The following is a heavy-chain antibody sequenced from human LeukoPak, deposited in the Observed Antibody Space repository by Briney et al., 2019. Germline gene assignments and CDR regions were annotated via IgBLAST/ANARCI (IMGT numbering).Heavy chain of an antibody. V-gene: IGHV4-30-2*01. D-gene: IGHD5-24*01. CDR1: GGSISSGGYS. CDR3: ARGRWSRDGYNYDY. CDR2: IYHSGST. J-gene: IGHJ4*02. Sequence: SQTLSLTCTVSGGSISSGGYSWSWIRQPPGKGLEWIGYIYHSGSTYYNPSLKSRVTISVDTSKNQFSLKLSSVTAADTAVYYCARGRWSRDGYNYDYWGQGTLVTVSS.